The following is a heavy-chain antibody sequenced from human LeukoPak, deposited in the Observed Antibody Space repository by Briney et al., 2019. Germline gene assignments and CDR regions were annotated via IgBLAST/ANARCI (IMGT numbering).Heavy chain of an antibody. CDR1: GFTFSSYS. CDR3: ARVDFRSGYVFDY. Sequence: GGSLRLSCAASGFTFSSYSMNWVRQAPGKGLESVSSISSSSSYIYYADSVKGRFTISRDNAKNSLYLQMNSLRAEDTAVYYCARVDFRSGYVFDYWGQGTLVTVSS. D-gene: IGHD5-12*01. V-gene: IGHV3-21*01. J-gene: IGHJ4*02. CDR2: ISSSSSYI.